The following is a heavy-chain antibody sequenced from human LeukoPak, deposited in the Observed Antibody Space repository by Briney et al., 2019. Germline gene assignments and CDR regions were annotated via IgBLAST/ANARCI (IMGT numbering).Heavy chain of an antibody. CDR1: GGSISSSSYY. D-gene: IGHD4-23*01. V-gene: IGHV4-39*01. J-gene: IGHJ5*02. CDR3: ARRRTTVGGDRSRTRKNWFDP. Sequence: SETLSLTCTVSGGSISSSSYYWGWIRQPPGKGLEWIGSIYYSGSTYYNPSLKSRVTISVDTSKNQFSLKLSSVTAADTAVYYCARRRTTVGGDRSRTRKNWFDPWGQGTLVTVSS. CDR2: IYYSGST.